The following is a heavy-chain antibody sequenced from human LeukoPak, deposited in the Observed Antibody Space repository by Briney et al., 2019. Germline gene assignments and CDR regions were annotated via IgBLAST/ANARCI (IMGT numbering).Heavy chain of an antibody. Sequence: SETLSLTCTVSGGSISSYYWSWIRQPAGKGLEWIGRIYTSGNTNYNPSLKSRVTMSVDTSRNQFSLKLSSVTAADTAVYYCARGNHYCSGGSCYSYYFDYWGQGTLVTVSS. CDR3: ARGNHYCSGGSCYSYYFDY. CDR2: IYTSGNT. CDR1: GGSISSYY. D-gene: IGHD2-15*01. V-gene: IGHV4-4*07. J-gene: IGHJ4*02.